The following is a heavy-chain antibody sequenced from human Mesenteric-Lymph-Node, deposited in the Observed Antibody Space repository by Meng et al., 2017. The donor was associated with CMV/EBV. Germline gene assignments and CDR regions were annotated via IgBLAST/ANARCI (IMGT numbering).Heavy chain of an antibody. J-gene: IGHJ6*02. CDR1: GFAFSGYW. Sequence: GESLKISCAASGFAFSGYWMHWVRQAPGEGLVWVSRINSDGSSRNYADSVKGRFTISRDNAKNSLYLQMNSLRAEDTAVYYCARDIAGATPSGMDVWGQGTTVTVSS. V-gene: IGHV3-74*01. CDR3: ARDIAGATPSGMDV. CDR2: INSDGSSR. D-gene: IGHD1-26*01.